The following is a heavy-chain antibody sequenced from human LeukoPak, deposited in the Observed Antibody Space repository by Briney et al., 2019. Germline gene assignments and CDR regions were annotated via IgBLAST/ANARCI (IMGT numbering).Heavy chain of an antibody. CDR3: ARDSSGGVWFDP. Sequence: SETLSLTCTVSGYSISSGYYWGWIRQPPGKGLKWIGSISHSGSTYYNPSLKSRVTISVDTSKNQFSLKLSSVTAADTAVYYCARDSSGGVWFDPWGQGTLVTVSS. V-gene: IGHV4-38-2*02. D-gene: IGHD6-19*01. CDR1: GYSISSGYY. J-gene: IGHJ5*02. CDR2: ISHSGST.